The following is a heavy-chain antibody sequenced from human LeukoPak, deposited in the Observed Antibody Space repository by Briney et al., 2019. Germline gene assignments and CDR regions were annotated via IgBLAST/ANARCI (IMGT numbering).Heavy chain of an antibody. D-gene: IGHD3-22*01. CDR2: ITTSGGST. V-gene: IGHV3-23*01. J-gene: IGHJ1*01. CDR1: GFTFSSYA. Sequence: PGGSLRLSCAASGFTFSSYAMSWVHQAPGKGLEWVSSITTSGGSTSYADSVKGRFTISRDNSKNTLYLQVNSLRAEDTALYYCVCYDNAAEYFHYWGQGTLVTVSS. CDR3: VCYDNAAEYFHY.